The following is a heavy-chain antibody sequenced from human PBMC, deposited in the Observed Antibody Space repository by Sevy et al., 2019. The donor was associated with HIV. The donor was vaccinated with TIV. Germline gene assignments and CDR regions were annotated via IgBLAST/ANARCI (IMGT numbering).Heavy chain of an antibody. Sequence: GGSLRLSCAASGFTFSNYWMSWVRQAPGKGLEWVANIKKDGSEKYYVDSVKGRFTISRDNAKNSLSLQMNSLRAGDTEMYYCGRDKGQGWFDPWGQGTLVTVSS. J-gene: IGHJ5*02. CDR2: IKKDGSEK. V-gene: IGHV3-7*01. CDR1: GFTFSNYW. CDR3: GRDKGQGWFDP.